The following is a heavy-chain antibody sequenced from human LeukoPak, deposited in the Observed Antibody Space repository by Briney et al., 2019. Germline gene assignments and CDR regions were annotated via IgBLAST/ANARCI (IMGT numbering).Heavy chain of an antibody. CDR1: GFTFSSHS. Sequence: GALRLSCAASGFTFSSHSMNWVRQAPGKGLEWVSYISSSSSTIYYADSVKGRFTISRDNAKNSLYLQMNSLRAEDTAVYYCARGAYYYEDWGQGALVTVSS. CDR2: ISSSSSTI. D-gene: IGHD3-22*01. V-gene: IGHV3-48*01. CDR3: ARGAYYYED. J-gene: IGHJ4*02.